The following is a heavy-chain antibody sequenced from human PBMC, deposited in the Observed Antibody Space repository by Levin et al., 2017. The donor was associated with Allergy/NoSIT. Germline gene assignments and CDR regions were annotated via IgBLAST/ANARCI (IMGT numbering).Heavy chain of an antibody. CDR3: ARGADYTWGY. D-gene: IGHD2-21*01. CDR2: INHSGIT. Sequence: TSETLSLTCVVSGGSISSSDWWSWVRQPPGKGLEWIGEINHSGITNYNSPLQSRVTMSVDKSKNQCSLELSSVTAADTAIYYCARGADYTWGYWGQGTLVTVSS. CDR1: GGSISSSDW. V-gene: IGHV4-4*02. J-gene: IGHJ4*02.